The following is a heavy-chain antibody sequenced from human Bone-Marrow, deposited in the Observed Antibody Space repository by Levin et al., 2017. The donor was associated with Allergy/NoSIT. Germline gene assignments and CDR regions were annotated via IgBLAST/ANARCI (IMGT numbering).Heavy chain of an antibody. D-gene: IGHD6-19*01. J-gene: IGHJ4*02. V-gene: IGHV3-7*01. CDR3: AAYSSGWNDQNFDY. Sequence: LSLTCAASGFTFISSWMSWVRQAPGKGLEWVANIKQDGSERYYVDSVKGRFTISRDNAKNSLYLQMNSLRAEDTAVYYCAAYSSGWNDQNFDYWGQGTLVTVSS. CDR1: GFTFISSW. CDR2: IKQDGSER.